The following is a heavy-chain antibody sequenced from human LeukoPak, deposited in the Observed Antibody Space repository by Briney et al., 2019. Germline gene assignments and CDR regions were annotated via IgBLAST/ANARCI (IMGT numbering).Heavy chain of an antibody. CDR1: GYTFTAYY. J-gene: IGHJ4*02. Sequence: ASVKVSCKASGYTFTAYYMHWVRQAPGQGLEWMGWINLNSGGSNYAQKFQGRVTMTRDTSISAAYLELSRLGSDDTAVYYCARVAGGDWYYFDSWGQGTLVTVSS. D-gene: IGHD2-21*02. CDR2: INLNSGGS. CDR3: ARVAGGDWYYFDS. V-gene: IGHV1-2*02.